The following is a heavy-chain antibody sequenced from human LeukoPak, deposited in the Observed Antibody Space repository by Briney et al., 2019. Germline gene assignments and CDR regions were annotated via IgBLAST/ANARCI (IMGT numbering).Heavy chain of an antibody. J-gene: IGHJ4*02. V-gene: IGHV4-59*01. CDR2: IYHSGST. Sequence: SETLSLTCTVSGGSISNYYWSWIRQPPGKGLEWIGSIYHSGSTYYNPSLKSRVTMSVDTSKNQFSLKLTSVTAADTAVYYCARGYSSTSYYFDSWGQGTLVTVSS. CDR1: GGSISNYY. D-gene: IGHD6-6*01. CDR3: ARGYSSTSYYFDS.